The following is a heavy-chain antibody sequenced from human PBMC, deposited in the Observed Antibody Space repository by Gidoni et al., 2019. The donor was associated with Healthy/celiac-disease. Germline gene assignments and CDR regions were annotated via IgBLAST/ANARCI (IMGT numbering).Heavy chain of an antibody. J-gene: IGHJ4*02. D-gene: IGHD3-22*01. Sequence: QVQLVQSGAEVKKPGSSVKVSCKASGGTFSSYAISWVRQAPGQGLEWMGGIIPIFGTANYAQKFQGRVTITADESTSTAYMELSSLRSEDTAVYYCASIPKYYYDSSGYAVGWGQGTLVTVSS. CDR3: ASIPKYYYDSSGYAVG. V-gene: IGHV1-69*01. CDR1: GGTFSSYA. CDR2: IIPIFGTA.